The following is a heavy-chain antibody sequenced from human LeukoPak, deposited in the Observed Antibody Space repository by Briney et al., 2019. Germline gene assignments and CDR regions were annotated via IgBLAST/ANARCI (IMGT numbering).Heavy chain of an antibody. CDR1: GDSISNYY. V-gene: IGHV4-4*07. CDR3: ARIRKDLLIYRDGFDL. Sequence: SETLSLTCTVSGDSISNYYWSWIRQPAGKRLEWIGRIYPSRSTNYHPSLKSRFTMSADTSKNQLSLKVTSLTAADTAIYYCARIRKDLLIYRDGFDLWGQGTMVTVSS. D-gene: IGHD3-9*01. J-gene: IGHJ3*01. CDR2: IYPSRST.